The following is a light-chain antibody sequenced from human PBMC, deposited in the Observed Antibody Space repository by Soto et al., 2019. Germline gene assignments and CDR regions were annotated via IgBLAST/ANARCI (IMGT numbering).Light chain of an antibody. CDR3: SSYGGSNTVV. J-gene: IGLJ2*01. V-gene: IGLV2-8*01. Sequence: QSVLTQPPSASGSPGQSVTISCTGSSSDVGGYNYVSWYQQHPGKAPKLMIYEVSKRPSGVPDRLSGSKSDNTASLTVSGLQAEDEADYYCSSYGGSNTVVFGRGTKVTVL. CDR1: SSDVGGYNY. CDR2: EVS.